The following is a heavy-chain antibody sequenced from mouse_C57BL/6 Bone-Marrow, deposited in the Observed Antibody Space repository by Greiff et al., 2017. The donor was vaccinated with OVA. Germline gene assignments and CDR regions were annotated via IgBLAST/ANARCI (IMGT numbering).Heavy chain of an antibody. Sequence: QVQLQQPGAELVRPGTSVKLSCKASGYTFTSYWMHWVKQRPGQGLEWIGVIAPSDSYTNYNQKFKGKATLTVDTSSSTAYMQLSSLTSEDSAVYYCARWITTVVATDYWGQGTTLTVSS. CDR2: IAPSDSYT. D-gene: IGHD1-1*01. V-gene: IGHV1-59*01. CDR3: ARWITTVVATDY. J-gene: IGHJ2*01. CDR1: GYTFTSYW.